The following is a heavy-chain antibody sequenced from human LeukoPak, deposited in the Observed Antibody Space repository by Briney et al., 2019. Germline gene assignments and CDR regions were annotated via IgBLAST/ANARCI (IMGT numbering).Heavy chain of an antibody. D-gene: IGHD3-22*01. CDR3: ARWYYDSSGYPDY. V-gene: IGHV4-61*01. CDR1: GGSVSSGSYY. J-gene: IGHJ4*02. Sequence: MSSQTLSLTCTVSGGSVSSGSYYWSWIRQPPGKGLEWIGYIYYSGSTNYNPSLKSRVTISVDTSKNQFSLKLSSVTAADTAVYYCARWYYDSSGYPDYWGQGTLVTVSS. CDR2: IYYSGST.